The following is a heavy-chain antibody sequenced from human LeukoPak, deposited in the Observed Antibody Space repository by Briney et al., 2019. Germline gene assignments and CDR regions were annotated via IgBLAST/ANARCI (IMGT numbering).Heavy chain of an antibody. J-gene: IGHJ3*02. CDR2: IYPGDSDT. V-gene: IGHV5-51*01. Sequence: GESLKISCKASGYTFIHYWIAWVRQMPGKGLEWMGIIYPGDSDTRYRPAFQGQVSISADKSISTAYLEWSSLKASGTAMYYCARRYCTSTSCYAHDAFDIWGQGTMVTVSS. CDR3: ARRYCTSTSCYAHDAFDI. D-gene: IGHD2-2*01. CDR1: GYTFIHYW.